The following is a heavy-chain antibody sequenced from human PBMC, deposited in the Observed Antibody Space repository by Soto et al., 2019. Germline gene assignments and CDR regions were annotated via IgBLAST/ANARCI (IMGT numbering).Heavy chain of an antibody. CDR3: ARPNCTVNRCYLYHYGFDL. D-gene: IGHD2-8*02. J-gene: IGHJ6*02. CDR1: GSTFTNYA. V-gene: IGHV3-30*04. Sequence: QVQLVESGGGVVQPERSLRLSCAAAGSTFTNYAVHWVRQAPGKGLEWVAVISSDGSHQYYAESVRGRFTISRDNFKNTVALQMNSLSPEDMAVYSCARPNCTVNRCYLYHYGFDLWGQGTTVTVCS. CDR2: ISSDGSHQ.